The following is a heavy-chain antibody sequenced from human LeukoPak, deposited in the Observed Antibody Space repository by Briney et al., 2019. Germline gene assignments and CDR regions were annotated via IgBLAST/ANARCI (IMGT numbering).Heavy chain of an antibody. D-gene: IGHD2-2*01. V-gene: IGHV1-2*06. CDR2: MKPKKGGA. CDR1: GYDFTDFY. J-gene: IGHJ5*02. Sequence: GASVTVSCRTSGYDFTDFYIHWVRQAPGRGLEWMGRMKPKKGGADYSQKFQGRVTMTRDTSMNTAYMDLSGLESDDTAIYYCARGGRNASPYNWFDPWGQGTLVTVSS. CDR3: ARGGRNASPYNWFDP.